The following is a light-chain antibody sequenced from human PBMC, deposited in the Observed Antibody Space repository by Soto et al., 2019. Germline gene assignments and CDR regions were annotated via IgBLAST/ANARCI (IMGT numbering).Light chain of an antibody. CDR3: QQYNIDSGT. CDR1: QSISSW. CDR2: KAS. J-gene: IGKJ1*01. V-gene: IGKV1-5*03. Sequence: DIQMTQSPSTLSASVGDRVTITCRASQSISSWLAWYQQKPGKAPKLLIYKASSLESGVPSRFSGSGSGTEFTLTISSLQPDDFATYYCQQYNIDSGTFCQGTKGEIK.